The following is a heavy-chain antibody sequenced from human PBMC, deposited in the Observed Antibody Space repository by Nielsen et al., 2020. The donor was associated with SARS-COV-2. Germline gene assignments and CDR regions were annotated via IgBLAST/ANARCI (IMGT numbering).Heavy chain of an antibody. CDR2: ISGSGGST. CDR1: GFTFSSYA. D-gene: IGHD2-2*01. V-gene: IGHV3-23*01. CDR3: AKDDIDIVVVPAANGLDY. Sequence: GESLKISCAASGFTFSSYAMSWVRQAPGKGLEWVSAISGSGGSTCYADSVKGRFTISRDNSKNTLYLQMNSLRAEDTAVYYCAKDDIDIVVVPAANGLDYWGQGTLVTVSS. J-gene: IGHJ4*02.